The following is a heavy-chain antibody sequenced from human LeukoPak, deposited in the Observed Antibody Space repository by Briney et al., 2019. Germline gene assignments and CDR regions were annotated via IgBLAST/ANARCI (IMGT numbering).Heavy chain of an antibody. J-gene: IGHJ4*02. Sequence: GGSLRLSCAASGFTFSSYSMNWVRQAPGKGLEWVSSISTSSSYIYYADSVKGRFTISRDNAKNSLYLQMNSLRAEDTTVYYCARFATYGSGTYAFDYWGQGTLVTVSS. CDR2: ISTSSSYI. CDR1: GFTFSSYS. V-gene: IGHV3-21*01. D-gene: IGHD3-10*01. CDR3: ARFATYGSGTYAFDY.